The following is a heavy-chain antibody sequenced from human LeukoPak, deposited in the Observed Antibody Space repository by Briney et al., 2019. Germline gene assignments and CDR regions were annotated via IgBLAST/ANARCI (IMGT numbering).Heavy chain of an antibody. V-gene: IGHV4-34*01. D-gene: IGHD1-7*01. CDR1: GGSFSNYY. J-gene: IGHJ6*03. Sequence: SETLSLTCAVYGGSFSNYYWSWIRQPPGKGLEWIGEINDSGRINYNPSLMSGVTVSVVTSKNQFPLRLTSVTATDTAVYYCARRWNYGRNYYIDVWGNGATVRVS. CDR3: ARRWNYGRNYYIDV. CDR2: INDSGRI.